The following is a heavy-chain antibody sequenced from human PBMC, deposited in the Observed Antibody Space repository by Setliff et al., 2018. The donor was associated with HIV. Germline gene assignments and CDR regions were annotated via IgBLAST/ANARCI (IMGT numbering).Heavy chain of an antibody. CDR3: AKTGGLRYMDV. J-gene: IGHJ6*03. V-gene: IGHV5-51*01. Sequence: GESLKISCQASGFTFSNYWIGWVRQMPGKGLEWMGIIYPGDSDTKYSPSFQGQVTMSADQSNNTAYLQWSSLKTSDSAIYYCAKTGGLRYMDVWGKGTTVTVSS. CDR1: GFTFSNYW. CDR2: IYPGDSDT. D-gene: IGHD7-27*01.